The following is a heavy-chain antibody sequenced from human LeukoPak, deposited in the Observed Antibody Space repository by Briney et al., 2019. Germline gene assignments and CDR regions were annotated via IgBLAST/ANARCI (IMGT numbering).Heavy chain of an antibody. CDR2: INPNSGGT. Sequence: ASMKVSCKASGYTFTGYYIHWVRQAPGQGLEWMGWINPNSGGTNYAQKFQGRDTMTSDTSVSTTYMELSRLRSDDTAVYYCARGMSSGWFDCWGQGTLVTVSS. V-gene: IGHV1-2*02. D-gene: IGHD6-19*01. J-gene: IGHJ5*01. CDR3: ARGMSSGWFDC. CDR1: GYTFTGYY.